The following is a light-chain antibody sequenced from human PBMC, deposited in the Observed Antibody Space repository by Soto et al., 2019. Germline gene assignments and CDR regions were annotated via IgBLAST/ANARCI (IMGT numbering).Light chain of an antibody. V-gene: IGLV2-8*01. J-gene: IGLJ2*01. CDR2: EVD. CDR3: SSYAGSNNLV. CDR1: SSDVGGYNY. Sequence: QSVLTQPPSASGSPGQSVTISCTGTSSDVGGYNYVSWYQQHPGKAPKLMIYEVDNRPSGVPDRFSGSKSGNTASLTVSGLQAGDEADYYCSSYAGSNNLVFGGGTKLTVL.